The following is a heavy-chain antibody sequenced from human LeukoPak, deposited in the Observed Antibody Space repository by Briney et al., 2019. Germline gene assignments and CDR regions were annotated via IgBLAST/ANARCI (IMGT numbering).Heavy chain of an antibody. Sequence: GGSLRLSCAASGFTFSSYSLNWVRQAPGKGLEWVSFISSSSITIYYADSVKGRFTISRDNAERSLYLQMNSLRAEDTAVYYCVRDNRSYNFDYWGQGTLVTVSS. V-gene: IGHV3-48*04. D-gene: IGHD1-26*01. J-gene: IGHJ4*02. CDR1: GFTFSSYS. CDR3: VRDNRSYNFDY. CDR2: ISSSSITI.